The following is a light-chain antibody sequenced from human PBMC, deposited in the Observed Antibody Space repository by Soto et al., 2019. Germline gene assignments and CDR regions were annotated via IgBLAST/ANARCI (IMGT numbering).Light chain of an antibody. CDR2: AVN. CDR3: SSYTAVITALVV. J-gene: IGLJ2*01. Sequence: QSALTQPASVSGSPGQSITISCTGTSSDVGRYNYVSWYQQHPGKAPKLMIYAVNNRPSGVSDRFSGFKSGNTASLTISGLQAEDEADYYCSSYTAVITALVVFGGGTKLTVL. CDR1: SSDVGRYNY. V-gene: IGLV2-14*01.